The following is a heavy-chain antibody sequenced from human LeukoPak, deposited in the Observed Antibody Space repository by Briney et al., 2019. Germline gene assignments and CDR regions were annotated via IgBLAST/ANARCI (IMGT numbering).Heavy chain of an antibody. Sequence: GGSLRLSCAASGFTFSSYAMSWVRQAPGKGLEWVSAISGSGGSTYYADSAKGRFTISRDNSKNTLYLQMNSLRAEDTAVYYCAKGAPSGYSYGYSGFDYWGQGTLVTVSS. V-gene: IGHV3-23*01. CDR2: ISGSGGST. D-gene: IGHD5-18*01. CDR1: GFTFSSYA. J-gene: IGHJ4*02. CDR3: AKGAPSGYSYGYSGFDY.